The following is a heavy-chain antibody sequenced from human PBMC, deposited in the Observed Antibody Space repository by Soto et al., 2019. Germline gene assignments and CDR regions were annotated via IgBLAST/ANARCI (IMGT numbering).Heavy chain of an antibody. CDR3: ARGDCVGGTCYSLAGSFYYYMDV. Sequence: EVQLVESGGGLVQPGGSLRLSCVASGFTFSNYWMYWVRQAPGEGLVWVSRINNDGSVSSYADSVKGRLTISRDNVKNTLHLQIDSLRAEDTAVYYCARGDCVGGTCYSLAGSFYYYMDVWGKGTTVTVFS. J-gene: IGHJ6*03. V-gene: IGHV3-74*01. D-gene: IGHD2-15*01. CDR1: GFTFSNYW. CDR2: INNDGSVS.